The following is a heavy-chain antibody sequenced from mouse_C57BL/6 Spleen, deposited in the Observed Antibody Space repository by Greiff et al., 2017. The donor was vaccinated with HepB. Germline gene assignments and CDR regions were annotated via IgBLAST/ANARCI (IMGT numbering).Heavy chain of an antibody. CDR3: ANHYYGSSYGAMDY. V-gene: IGHV1-81*01. J-gene: IGHJ4*01. D-gene: IGHD1-1*01. CDR2: IYPRSGNT. CDR1: GYTFTSYG. Sequence: QVQLQQSGAELARPGASVKLSCKASGYTFTSYGISWVKQRTGQGLEWIGEIYPRSGNTYYNEKFKGKATLTADKSSSTAYMELRSLTSEDSAVYFCANHYYGSSYGAMDYWGQGTSVTVSS.